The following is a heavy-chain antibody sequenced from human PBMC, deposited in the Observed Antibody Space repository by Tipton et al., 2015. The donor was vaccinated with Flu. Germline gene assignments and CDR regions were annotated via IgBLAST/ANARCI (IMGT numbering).Heavy chain of an antibody. CDR1: GYTFSANW. CDR3: ARLIAHNGIDV. D-gene: IGHD6-13*01. V-gene: IGHV5-51*01. Sequence: QPVQSGAEIKKPGESLQISCKGFGYTFSANWIAWVRQMPGKGLEWMGIIHPGVSDTRYGPSFQGQVTISADRSISTAYLQWSSLKASDTAMYYCARLIAHNGIDVWGQGTTVTVSS. J-gene: IGHJ6*02. CDR2: IHPGVSDT.